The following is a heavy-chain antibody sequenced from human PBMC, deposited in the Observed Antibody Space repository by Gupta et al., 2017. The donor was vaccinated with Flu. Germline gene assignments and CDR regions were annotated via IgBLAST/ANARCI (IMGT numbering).Heavy chain of an antibody. CDR3: ARTPLFGSPGFAIS. V-gene: IGHV4-39*01. CDR2: VHYNGNA. D-gene: IGHD3-10*01. J-gene: IGHJ5*02. Sequence: IRQPPGKRLEWLANVHYNGNAYYNPSLKSRLRISVDTSNSRFTLNVGSVTAADSGVYFCARTPLFGSPGFAISWGQGIQVTVSS.